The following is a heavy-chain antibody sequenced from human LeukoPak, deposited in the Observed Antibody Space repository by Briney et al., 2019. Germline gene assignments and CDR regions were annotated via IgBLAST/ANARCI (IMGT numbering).Heavy chain of an antibody. D-gene: IGHD6-19*01. Sequence: PGGSLGLSCAASGFIFDNYAMHWVRQAPGKGLEWVSGITWNSGSIDYADSVKGRFTISRDNAKNSVYPQMNSLRVEDMAFYYCTRSSGWYNRFDYWGQGTLVTVSS. CDR1: GFIFDNYA. CDR2: ITWNSGSI. J-gene: IGHJ4*02. V-gene: IGHV3-9*03. CDR3: TRSSGWYNRFDY.